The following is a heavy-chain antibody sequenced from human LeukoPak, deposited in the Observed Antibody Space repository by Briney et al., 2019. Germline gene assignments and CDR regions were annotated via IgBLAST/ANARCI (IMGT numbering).Heavy chain of an antibody. J-gene: IGHJ6*02. CDR3: AKDTASRAYYGDYVGHYYYGMYV. D-gene: IGHD4-17*01. CDR2: ISWNSGSI. V-gene: IGHV3-9*01. Sequence: PGGSLRLSCAASGFTFDDYAMHWVRPAPGKGLEWVSGISWNSGSIVYADSVKGRFTISRDNAKNSLYLQMNSLRAEDTALYYCAKDTASRAYYGDYVGHYYYGMYVWGQGTTVTVSS. CDR1: GFTFDDYA.